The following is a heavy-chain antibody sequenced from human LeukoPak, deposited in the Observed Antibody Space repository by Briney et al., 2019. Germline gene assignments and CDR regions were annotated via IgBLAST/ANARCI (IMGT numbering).Heavy chain of an antibody. CDR2: IIPIFGTA. J-gene: IGHJ4*02. CDR1: GGTFSSYA. CDR3: ARARSWFGELLIRRSRYYFDY. Sequence: GASVKVSCKASGGTFSSYAISWVRQAPGQGLEWMGGIIPIFGTANYAQKFQGRVTITADKSTSTAYMELSSLRSEDTAVYYCARARSWFGELLIRRSRYYFDYWGQGTLVTVSS. D-gene: IGHD3-10*01. V-gene: IGHV1-69*06.